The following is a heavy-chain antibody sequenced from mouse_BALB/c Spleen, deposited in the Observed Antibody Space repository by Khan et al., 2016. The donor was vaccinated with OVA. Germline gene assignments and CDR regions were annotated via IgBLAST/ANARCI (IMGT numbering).Heavy chain of an antibody. CDR1: GYSITSDYA. CDR3: ARSLGLRREGFAD. CDR2: ISYSGST. V-gene: IGHV3-2*02. D-gene: IGHD2-4*01. Sequence: EVELVESGPGLVKPSQSLSLTCTVTGYSITSDYAWNWIRQFPGNKLEWMGYISYSGSTSYNPSLKSRISITRDTSKNQFFLQLNSVTTEDTATYYCARSLGLRREGFADWGQGTLVTVSA. J-gene: IGHJ3*01.